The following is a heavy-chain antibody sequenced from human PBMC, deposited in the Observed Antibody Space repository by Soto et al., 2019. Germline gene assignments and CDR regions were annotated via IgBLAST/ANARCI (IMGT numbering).Heavy chain of an antibody. CDR2: IYYSGST. CDR3: ARHVVRGRPHFDY. Sequence: PSETLSLTCTVSGGSISSYYWSWIRQPPGKGLEWIGYIYYSGSTNYNPSLKSRVTISVDTSKNQFSLKLSSVTAADTAVYYCARHVVRGRPHFDYWGQGTLVTVSS. D-gene: IGHD3-10*01. V-gene: IGHV4-59*08. CDR1: GGSISSYY. J-gene: IGHJ4*02.